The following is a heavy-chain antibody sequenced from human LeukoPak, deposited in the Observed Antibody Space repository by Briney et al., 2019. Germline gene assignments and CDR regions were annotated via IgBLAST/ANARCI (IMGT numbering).Heavy chain of an antibody. J-gene: IGHJ3*02. Sequence: RASETLSLTCSVSGGSISSSSYYWGWIRQPPGKGLEWIGSIYYSGSTYYKPSLKSRVTISVDTSKNQFSLNLSSVTAADTAVYYRRSGVSGGNTDAFDIWGQGTMVTVSS. CDR1: GGSISSSSYY. CDR3: RSGVSGGNTDAFDI. CDR2: IYYSGST. D-gene: IGHD4-23*01. V-gene: IGHV4-39*01.